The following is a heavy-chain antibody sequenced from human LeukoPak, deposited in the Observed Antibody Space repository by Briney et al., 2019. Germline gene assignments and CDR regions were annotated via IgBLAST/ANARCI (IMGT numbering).Heavy chain of an antibody. V-gene: IGHV4-30-4*08. CDR3: ARFGRYSGYDKGFDY. Sequence: PSETLSLTCTISGGSIRSGDYYWNWIRQPPGKGLEWIGYTYYSGSTYYNPSLKSRVTISVDKPKNQFSLKLSSATAADTAVYYCARFGRYSGYDKGFDYWGQGTLVTVSS. CDR1: GGSIRSGDYY. J-gene: IGHJ4*02. CDR2: TYYSGST. D-gene: IGHD5-12*01.